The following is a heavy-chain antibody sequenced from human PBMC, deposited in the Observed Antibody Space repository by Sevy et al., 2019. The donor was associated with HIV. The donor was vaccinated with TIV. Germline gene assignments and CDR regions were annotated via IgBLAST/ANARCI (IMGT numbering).Heavy chain of an antibody. V-gene: IGHV3-21*01. Sequence: GGSLRLSCAASGFTLSTYSMNWVRQAPGKGLEWVSSISSSSSCIYYADSVKGRFTISRDNAKNSLYLQMNSLRAEDTAVYYCVRDGGCSSTSCLLYFDYWGQGTLVTVSS. J-gene: IGHJ4*02. CDR1: GFTLSTYS. CDR2: ISSSSSCI. CDR3: VRDGGCSSTSCLLYFDY. D-gene: IGHD2-2*01.